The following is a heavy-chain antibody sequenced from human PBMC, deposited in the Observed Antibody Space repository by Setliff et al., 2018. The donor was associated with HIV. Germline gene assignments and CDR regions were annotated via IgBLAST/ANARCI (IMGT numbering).Heavy chain of an antibody. CDR1: GGPISSSNW. Sequence: SETLSLTCAVSGGPISSSNWWSWVRQPPGKGLEWIGESYHSGSANYNPSLKSRVIISIDKSKNKFSLKVSSVTAADTAVYYCARILVAAAGTGFDPWGQGILVTVSS. CDR2: SYHSGSA. D-gene: IGHD6-13*01. J-gene: IGHJ5*02. CDR3: ARILVAAAGTGFDP. V-gene: IGHV4-4*02.